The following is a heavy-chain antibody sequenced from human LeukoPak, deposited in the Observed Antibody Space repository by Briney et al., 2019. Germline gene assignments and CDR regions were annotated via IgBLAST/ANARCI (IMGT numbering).Heavy chain of an antibody. D-gene: IGHD6-13*01. CDR3: AREVIPNSSTQTGDYYGMDV. J-gene: IGHJ6*02. CDR1: GYSISSGYY. CDR2: IYHSGST. V-gene: IGHV4-38-2*02. Sequence: SETLSLTCTVSGYSISSGYYWGWIRQPPGKGLEWIGSIYHSGSTYYNPSLKSRVTISVDTSKNQFSLKLSSVTAADTAVYYCAREVIPNSSTQTGDYYGMDVWGQGTTVTVSS.